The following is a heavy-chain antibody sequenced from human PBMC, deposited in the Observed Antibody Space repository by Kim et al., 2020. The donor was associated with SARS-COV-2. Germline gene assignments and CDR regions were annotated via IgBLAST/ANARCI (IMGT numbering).Heavy chain of an antibody. CDR1: GGSFSGYY. Sequence: SETLSLTCAVYGGSFSGYYWSWIRQPPGKGLEWIGEINHSGSTDYNPSLKSRVTISVDTSKNQFSLKVSSVTAADTAVYYCARGYVTMVRGVIILDGMDV. CDR2: INHSGST. D-gene: IGHD3-10*01. CDR3: ARGYVTMVRGVIILDGMDV. J-gene: IGHJ6*01. V-gene: IGHV4-34*01.